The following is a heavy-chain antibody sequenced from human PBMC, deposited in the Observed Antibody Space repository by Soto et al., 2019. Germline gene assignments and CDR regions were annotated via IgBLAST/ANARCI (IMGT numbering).Heavy chain of an antibody. J-gene: IGHJ6*02. D-gene: IGHD3-10*01. CDR3: ARDRGTMVRGPPPRHYGMDV. CDR1: GGSISSSSYY. Sequence: PSETLSLTCTVSGGSISSSSYYWGWIRQPPGKGLEWIGSIYYSGSTYYNPSLKSRVTISVDTSKNQFSLKLSSVTAADTAVYYCARDRGTMVRGPPPRHYGMDVWGQGTTVTVSS. CDR2: IYYSGST. V-gene: IGHV4-39*07.